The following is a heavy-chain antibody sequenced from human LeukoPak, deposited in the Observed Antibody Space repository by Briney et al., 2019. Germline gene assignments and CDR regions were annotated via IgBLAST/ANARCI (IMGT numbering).Heavy chain of an antibody. V-gene: IGHV4-39*07. CDR2: IFYSGST. Sequence: SETLSLTCTVSSGSISTSNYYWGWVRQPPGKALEWIGNIFYSGSTYYSPSLKSRVTISLDTSRNQFSLKLSSVTAADTAVYYCARERKAAAAVYYYYMDVWGKGTTVTISS. D-gene: IGHD6-13*01. CDR3: ARERKAAAAVYYYYMDV. J-gene: IGHJ6*03. CDR1: SGSISTSNYY.